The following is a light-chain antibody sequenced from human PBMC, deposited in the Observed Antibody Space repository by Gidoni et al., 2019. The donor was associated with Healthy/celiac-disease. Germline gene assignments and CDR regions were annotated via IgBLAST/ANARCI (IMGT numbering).Light chain of an antibody. V-gene: IGKV4-1*01. CDR1: QSVLYSSNNKNY. CDR2: WAS. J-gene: IGKJ5*01. CDR3: QQYYSTPLT. Sequence: DIVMTQSPDSLAVSRGERATINCKSSQSVLYSSNNKNYLAWYQQKPGQPPKLLIYWASTRESGVPDRVSGSGSGTDFTLTISSLQAEDVAVYYCQQYYSTPLTFGQGTRLEIK.